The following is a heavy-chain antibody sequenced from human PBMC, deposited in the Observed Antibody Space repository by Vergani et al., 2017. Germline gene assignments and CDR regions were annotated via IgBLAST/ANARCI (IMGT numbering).Heavy chain of an antibody. V-gene: IGHV3-30-3*01. CDR3: AREATVTPDAFDI. D-gene: IGHD4-17*01. J-gene: IGHJ3*02. CDR1: GFTFRSYA. Sequence: QVQLVESGGGVVQPGRSLRLSCAASGFTFRSYAMHWVRQAPGKGLEWVAVISYDGSNKYYADSVKGRFTISRDNSKNTLYLQLTSLRAEDTAVYYCAREATVTPDAFDIWGQGTMVTVSS. CDR2: ISYDGSNK.